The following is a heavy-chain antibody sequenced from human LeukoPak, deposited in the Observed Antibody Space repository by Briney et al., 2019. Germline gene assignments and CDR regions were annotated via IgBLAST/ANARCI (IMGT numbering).Heavy chain of an antibody. D-gene: IGHD3-16*02. CDR2: IYYSGST. Sequence: SETLSLTCTVSGDSISSYYWSWIRQPPGKGLEWIGYIYYSGSTNYNPSLKSRVTISVDTSKNQFSLRLSSVTAADTAVYYCARDPGYDYVWGSYRYRTHAFDIWGQGTMVTVSS. J-gene: IGHJ3*02. CDR1: GDSISSYY. V-gene: IGHV4-59*01. CDR3: ARDPGYDYVWGSYRYRTHAFDI.